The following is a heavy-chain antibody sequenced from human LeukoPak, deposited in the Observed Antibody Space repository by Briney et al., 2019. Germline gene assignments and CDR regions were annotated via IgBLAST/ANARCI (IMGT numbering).Heavy chain of an antibody. J-gene: IGHJ6*03. CDR1: GGSISSSSYY. Sequence: SETLSLTCTVSGGSISSSSYYWGWIRQPPGKGLEWIGSIYYSGNTYYNPSLKSRVTISVDTSKNQFSLKLSSVTAADTAVYYCARGDYSTSYYYYYYMDVWGKGTTVTVSS. CDR2: IYYSGNT. D-gene: IGHD4-11*01. V-gene: IGHV4-39*07. CDR3: ARGDYSTSYYYYYYMDV.